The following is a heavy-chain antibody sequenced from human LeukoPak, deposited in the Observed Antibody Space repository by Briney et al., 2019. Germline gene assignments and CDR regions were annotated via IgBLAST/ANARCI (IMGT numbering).Heavy chain of an antibody. CDR1: GFTFSDYY. CDR3: ARDPSITMVRGPFDY. V-gene: IGHV3-11*01. Sequence: GGSLRLSCAASGFTFSDYYMSWIRQAPGKGLEWVSYISSSGSTIYYADSVKGRFTISRDNAKNSLYLQMNSLRAEDTAVYYCARDPSITMVRGPFDYWGQGTLVTVSS. J-gene: IGHJ4*02. CDR2: ISSSGSTI. D-gene: IGHD3-10*01.